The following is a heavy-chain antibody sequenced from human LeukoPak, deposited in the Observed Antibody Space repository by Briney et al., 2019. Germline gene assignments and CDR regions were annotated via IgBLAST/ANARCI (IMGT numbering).Heavy chain of an antibody. D-gene: IGHD3-22*01. J-gene: IGHJ5*02. Sequence: PGGSLRLSCAASGFTFSSYAMSWVRQAPGKGLEWVSAISGGGGSTSYADSVKGRFTISRDNSKNTLYLQMNSLRAGDTAVYYCAKAPDAMIVVVISWGQGTLVTVSS. CDR2: ISGGGGST. CDR3: AKAPDAMIVVVIS. V-gene: IGHV3-23*01. CDR1: GFTFSSYA.